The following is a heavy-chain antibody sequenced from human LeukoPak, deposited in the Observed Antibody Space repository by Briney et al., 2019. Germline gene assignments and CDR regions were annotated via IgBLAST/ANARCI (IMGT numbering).Heavy chain of an antibody. J-gene: IGHJ4*02. CDR1: GYTLTGYY. Sequence: ASVKVSCKASGYTLTGYYMQWVRQAPGQGLEWMGIINPSGGSTSYAKKLQGRVTMTRDTSTSTVYMELSSLRSEDTAVYYCARESITMIVVVRYFDYWGQGTLVTVSS. D-gene: IGHD3-22*01. CDR2: INPSGGST. V-gene: IGHV1-46*01. CDR3: ARESITMIVVVRYFDY.